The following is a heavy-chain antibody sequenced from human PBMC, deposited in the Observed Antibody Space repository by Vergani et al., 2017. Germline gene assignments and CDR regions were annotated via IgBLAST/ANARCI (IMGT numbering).Heavy chain of an antibody. CDR3: ARSQGDYWYFDL. D-gene: IGHD2-21*01. CDR2: IHNSGKT. Sequence: QVRLEESGPGLVKPSETLSLTCSVSGYSLGRGFYWAWIRQSPGGGLQWLTSIHNSGKTYHNPSLKSRVAVSLDTSKNRFSLNLTSVTATDTAVYYCARSQGDYWYFDLWGPGSLVTVSS. J-gene: IGHJ2*01. V-gene: IGHV4-38-2*01. CDR1: GYSLGRGFY.